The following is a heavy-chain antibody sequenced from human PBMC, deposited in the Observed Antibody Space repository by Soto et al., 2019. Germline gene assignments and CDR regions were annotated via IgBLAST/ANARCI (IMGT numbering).Heavy chain of an antibody. Sequence: QVQLAESGGGVVQPGRSLTITCAASGFTLGTYGMHWVRQAPGKGLEWVAVISNDGCDKYYSDSVMSRFTISRDNSKNTLFLLINSLRAEDTAVYFCAKEFFDSSGFYPSLDALDIWGQGTVVTVSS. CDR2: ISNDGCDK. J-gene: IGHJ3*02. CDR1: GFTLGTYG. CDR3: AKEFFDSSGFYPSLDALDI. D-gene: IGHD3-22*01. V-gene: IGHV3-30*18.